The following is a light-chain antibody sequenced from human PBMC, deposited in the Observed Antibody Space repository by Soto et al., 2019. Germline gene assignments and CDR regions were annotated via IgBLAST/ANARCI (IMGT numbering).Light chain of an antibody. CDR1: QSVTSSY. CDR2: GAS. J-gene: IGKJ1*01. CDR3: QQYGNSPST. V-gene: IGKV3-20*01. Sequence: EIVLTQSPGTLSLSPGERATLSCRASQSVTSSYLAWYQQTPGQAPRLLIYGASTRATGIPDRFSGSGSDTDFTLTISRLEPEDFAVYYCQQYGNSPSTFGQGTKVEIK.